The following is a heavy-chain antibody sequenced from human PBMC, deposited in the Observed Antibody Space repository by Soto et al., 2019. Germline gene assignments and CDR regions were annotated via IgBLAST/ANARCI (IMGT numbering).Heavy chain of an antibody. J-gene: IGHJ4*02. D-gene: IGHD3-22*01. CDR3: AHTLYYYDSSGYYYFDY. CDR2: IYWDDDK. Sequence: QITLKESGPTLVKPTQTLTLTCTFSGFSLSTSGVGVGWIRQPPGKALEWLALIYWDDDKRYSPSLKSRLTISKDTSKNQVVLTMTNMDPVVTATYYCAHTLYYYDSSGYYYFDYWGQGTLVTVSS. V-gene: IGHV2-5*02. CDR1: GFSLSTSGVG.